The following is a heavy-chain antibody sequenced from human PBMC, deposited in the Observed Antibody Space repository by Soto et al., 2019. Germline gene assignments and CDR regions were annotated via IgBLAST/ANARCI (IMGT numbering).Heavy chain of an antibody. D-gene: IGHD3-16*01. CDR1: GGSVSSGSYY. V-gene: IGHV4-61*01. CDR3: ARDRGSGMDV. CDR2: IYYSGST. J-gene: IGHJ6*02. Sequence: SETLSLTCTVSGGSVSSGSYYWSWIRQPPGKGLEWIGYIYYSGSTNYNPSLKSRVTISVDTSKNQFSLKLSSVTAADTAVYYCARDRGSGMDVWGQGTTVTVSS.